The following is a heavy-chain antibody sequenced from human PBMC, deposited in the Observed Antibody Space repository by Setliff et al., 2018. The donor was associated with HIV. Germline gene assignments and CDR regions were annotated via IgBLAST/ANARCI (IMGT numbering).Heavy chain of an antibody. Sequence: SVKVSCKASGGTFSSYAISWVRQAPGQGLEWMGGIIPMLGVANYPQKVQGRVNITTDKSTTIVYMELSSLRSEDTAVYYCAGREMPCSGGDCNRYFYYYYMDVWGTGTTVTVSS. D-gene: IGHD2-21*02. V-gene: IGHV1-69*10. CDR2: IIPMLGVA. J-gene: IGHJ6*03. CDR3: AGREMPCSGGDCNRYFYYYYMDV. CDR1: GGTFSSYA.